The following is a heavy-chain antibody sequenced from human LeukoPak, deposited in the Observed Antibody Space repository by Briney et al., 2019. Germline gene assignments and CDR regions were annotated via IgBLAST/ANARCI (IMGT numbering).Heavy chain of an antibody. Sequence: GGSLRLSCAAPGFTFSSYLMHWVRQAPGKGPECVANIKPDGSDKYYVDSMKGRFTISRDNAKNSLYLQMNNLRAEDTAVYYCAREGFPPGVLHWGQGTLVTVSS. CDR1: GFTFSSYL. CDR3: AREGFPPGVLH. D-gene: IGHD2-2*01. J-gene: IGHJ1*01. V-gene: IGHV3-7*01. CDR2: IKPDGSDK.